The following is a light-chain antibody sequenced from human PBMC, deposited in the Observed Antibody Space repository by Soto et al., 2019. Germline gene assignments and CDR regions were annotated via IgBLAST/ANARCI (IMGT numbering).Light chain of an antibody. V-gene: IGKV3-20*01. Sequence: EIVLTQSPGTLSLSPGERATLSCRASQSVSTNYLAWYQRKPGQAPRLLIYGASNRATGIPDRFSGSGSGTDFTLTITRLEPEDFAVYYCQQYGSSPPTCGQGTKVEIK. CDR1: QSVSTNY. CDR2: GAS. J-gene: IGKJ1*01. CDR3: QQYGSSPPT.